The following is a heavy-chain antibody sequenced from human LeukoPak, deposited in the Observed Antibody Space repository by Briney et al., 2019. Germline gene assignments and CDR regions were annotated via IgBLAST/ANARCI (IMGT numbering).Heavy chain of an antibody. J-gene: IGHJ4*02. CDR3: ARDRVAAASLDY. CDR1: GGSISSYY. Sequence: SETLSLTCTVSGGSISSYYWSWTRQPPGKGQEWIGYMHYSGSTKYNPSLKSRVTTSVDTSKNQFSLKLSSVTAADTAVYYCARDRVAAASLDYWGQGTLVTVSS. V-gene: IGHV4-59*01. CDR2: MHYSGST. D-gene: IGHD6-13*01.